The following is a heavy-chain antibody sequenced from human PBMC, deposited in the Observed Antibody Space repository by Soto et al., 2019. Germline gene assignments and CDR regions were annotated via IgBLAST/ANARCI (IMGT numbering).Heavy chain of an antibody. Sequence: AESLTISCRTSGYRSTSYWIGCVRQMPGKGLEWMGIIFPSDSDTRYSPSFQGQVTISADRSTSTVFLQWASLKPSDTAVYFCARKDKSGYFNWFDPWGQGTLVTVSS. CDR1: GYRSTSYW. CDR3: ARKDKSGYFNWFDP. J-gene: IGHJ5*02. V-gene: IGHV5-51*01. D-gene: IGHD3-22*01. CDR2: IFPSDSDT.